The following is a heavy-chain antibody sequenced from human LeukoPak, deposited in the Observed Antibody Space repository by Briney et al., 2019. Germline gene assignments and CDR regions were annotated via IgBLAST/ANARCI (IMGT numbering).Heavy chain of an antibody. D-gene: IGHD3-10*01. J-gene: IGHJ4*02. CDR2: ISGSGGGT. V-gene: IGHV3-23*01. CDR3: AKEPSRHRWFGEPHDY. CDR1: GFIFSSDA. Sequence: GGSLRLSCAASGFIFSSDAMSWVRPAPGEGLEWVSAISGSGGGTYYADSVKGRFTISRDNSKNTLYLQMNSLRAEDTAVYYCAKEPSRHRWFGEPHDYWGQGTLVTVSS.